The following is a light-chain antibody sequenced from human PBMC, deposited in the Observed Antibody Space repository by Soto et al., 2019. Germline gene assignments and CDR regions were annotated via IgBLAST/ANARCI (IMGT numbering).Light chain of an antibody. CDR3: QSYDSSLSGWV. CDR2: XXX. J-gene: IGLJ3*02. Sequence: QSVLTQPPSVSGAPGQRVTISCTGSSSNIGAGYDVHWYQQLPGTAPXLXXXXXXXRPSGVPXXXXXXXXXXXXXXXIXGLXAEDEADYYCQSYDSSLSGWVFGGGTKLTVL. V-gene: IGLV1-40*01. CDR1: SSNIGAGYD.